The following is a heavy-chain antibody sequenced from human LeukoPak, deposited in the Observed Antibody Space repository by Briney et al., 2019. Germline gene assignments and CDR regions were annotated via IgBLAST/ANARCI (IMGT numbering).Heavy chain of an antibody. Sequence: SETLSLTCTVSGDSISGYYWSWIRQSPGKGLEWIGYIYYSGITNYNPSLKSRVTISVDTSKNQFSLKLSSVTAADTAVYYCARGYYYYMNVWGKGTTVTVSS. J-gene: IGHJ6*03. CDR1: GDSISGYY. CDR3: ARGYYYYMNV. V-gene: IGHV4-59*01. CDR2: IYYSGIT.